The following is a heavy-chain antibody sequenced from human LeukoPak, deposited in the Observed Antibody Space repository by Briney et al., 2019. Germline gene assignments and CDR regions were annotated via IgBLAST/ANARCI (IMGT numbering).Heavy chain of an antibody. CDR1: GFTFSSYA. CDR3: ARDSSMLRGPLVIYYFDF. D-gene: IGHD3-10*01. CDR2: ISGGGDAT. J-gene: IGHJ4*02. Sequence: GGSLRLSCAASGFTFSSYAMSWVRQAPGEGLEWVSTISGGGDATYYADSVKGRFTISRDNSKNTLYLQMNSLRVEDTAVYYCARDSSMLRGPLVIYYFDFWGQGTLVTVSS. V-gene: IGHV3-23*01.